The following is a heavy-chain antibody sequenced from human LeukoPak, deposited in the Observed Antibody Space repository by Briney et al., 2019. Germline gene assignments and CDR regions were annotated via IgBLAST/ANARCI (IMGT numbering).Heavy chain of an antibody. Sequence: GGSLRLSCAVCGFTFNTYTMSWVRQAPGKGVEWVASITSTSSYIFYADSLKGRFTISRDNAKNSLFLQMNSLRAEDTAVYYCARDSPYCTSSDCYLDYWGQGTLVTVSS. CDR3: ARDSPYCTSSDCYLDY. D-gene: IGHD2-2*01. V-gene: IGHV3-21*01. CDR1: GFTFNTYT. J-gene: IGHJ4*02. CDR2: ITSTSSYI.